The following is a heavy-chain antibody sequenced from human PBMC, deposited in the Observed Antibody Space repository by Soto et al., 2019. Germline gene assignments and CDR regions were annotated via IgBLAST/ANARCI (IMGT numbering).Heavy chain of an antibody. J-gene: IGHJ4*02. D-gene: IGHD3-22*01. CDR2: TSYDGSNT. Sequence: GGPLRLCCAASEFRFSTFPMHGVRQAPGKGLEWVAVTSYDGSNTYYADPVKGRFTISRDNSKKTLFLQMNNLRVEDTSVYYCARGRGMYLDSSGYLNPPFDYWGQGALVTVSS. CDR3: ARGRGMYLDSSGYLNPPFDY. CDR1: EFRFSTFP. V-gene: IGHV3-30-3*01.